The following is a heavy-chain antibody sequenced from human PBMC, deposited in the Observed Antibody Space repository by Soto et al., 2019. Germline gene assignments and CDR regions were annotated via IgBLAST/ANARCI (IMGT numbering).Heavy chain of an antibody. Sequence: QVQLVQSGAEVKKPGSSVKVSCKASGGTFSSYTISWVRQAPGQGLEWMGRIIPILGIANYAQKSQGRVTITADKSTSTAYMELSSLRSEDTAVYYCAASYCSSTSCAYYFDYWGQGTLVTVSS. CDR3: AASYCSSTSCAYYFDY. D-gene: IGHD2-2*01. CDR2: IIPILGIA. CDR1: GGTFSSYT. V-gene: IGHV1-69*02. J-gene: IGHJ4*02.